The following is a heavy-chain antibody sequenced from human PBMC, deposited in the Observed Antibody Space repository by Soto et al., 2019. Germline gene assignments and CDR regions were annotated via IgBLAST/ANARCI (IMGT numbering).Heavy chain of an antibody. CDR3: AKALSTMNTGWFDP. CDR1: GFTFSSYA. J-gene: IGHJ5*02. Sequence: PWGSLRLSCSASGFTFSSYAMSWCRQAPGKGLEWVSAITSSGGTTYYTDSVKGRFTISRDSSKNTLYLQMNSLRAEDTAVYYCAKALSTMNTGWFDPRGQGTLVTVSS. V-gene: IGHV3-23*01. D-gene: IGHD4-17*01. CDR2: ITSSGGTT.